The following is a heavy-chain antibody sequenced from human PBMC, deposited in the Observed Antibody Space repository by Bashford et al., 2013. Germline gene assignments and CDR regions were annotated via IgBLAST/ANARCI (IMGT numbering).Heavy chain of an antibody. V-gene: IGHV3-33*01. CDR2: IWYDGSNK. Sequence: GGSLRLSCAASGFIFSSYGMHWVRQAPGKGLEWVAVIWYDGSNKYYGDSVKGRFTISRDNSKNTLDLQMNSLRAEDTAVYYCARDSREQKLGIRNWFDPWGQGTLVTVSS. CDR3: ARDSREQKLGIRNWFDP. D-gene: IGHD6-13*01. J-gene: IGHJ5*02. CDR1: GFIFSSYG.